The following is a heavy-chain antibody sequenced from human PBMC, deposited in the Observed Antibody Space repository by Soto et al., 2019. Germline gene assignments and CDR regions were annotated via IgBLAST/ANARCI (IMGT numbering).Heavy chain of an antibody. CDR1: GGSISSGGYY. CDR2: IYYSGST. J-gene: IGHJ1*01. D-gene: IGHD5-18*01. Sequence: SETLSLTCTVSGGSISSGGYYWSWIRQHPGKGLEWIGYIYYSGSTYYNPSLKSRVTISVDTSKNQFSLKLSSVTAADTAVYYCARQVRDTLGYFQHWGQGTLVNVS. CDR3: ARQVRDTLGYFQH. V-gene: IGHV4-31*03.